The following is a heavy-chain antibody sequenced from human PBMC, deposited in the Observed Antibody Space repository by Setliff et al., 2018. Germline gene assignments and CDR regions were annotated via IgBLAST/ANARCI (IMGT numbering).Heavy chain of an antibody. D-gene: IGHD3-16*01. CDR3: TRSRAPRVVLAADFDF. J-gene: IGHJ4*02. V-gene: IGHV1-3*04. Sequence: ASVKVSCKASGYTFSANAIHWVRQAPGQRLEWMGFIYTDNGNTKYSKNFQDRLSVTADTSSKTTYMELRSLTSDDTAVYFCTRSRAPRVVLAADFDFWGQGTLVTVSS. CDR1: GYTFSANA. CDR2: IYTDNGNT.